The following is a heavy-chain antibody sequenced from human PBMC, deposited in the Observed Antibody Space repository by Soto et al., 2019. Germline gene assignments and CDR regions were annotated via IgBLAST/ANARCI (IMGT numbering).Heavy chain of an antibody. CDR1: GGTFSSYA. J-gene: IGHJ3*02. CDR2: IIPIFGTA. Sequence: SVKISCKTSGGTFSSYAISWVRQAPGQGLEWMGGIIPIFGTANYAQKFQGRVTITADESTSTAYMELSSLRSEDTAVYYCARDPLGVAVSAFDILGQGTMVTVSS. CDR3: ARDPLGVAVSAFDI. V-gene: IGHV1-69*13. D-gene: IGHD6-19*01.